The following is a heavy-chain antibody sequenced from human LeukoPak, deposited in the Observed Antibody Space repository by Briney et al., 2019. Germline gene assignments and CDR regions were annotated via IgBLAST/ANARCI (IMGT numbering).Heavy chain of an antibody. J-gene: IGHJ4*02. V-gene: IGHV4-59*08. CDR2: IYYSGGT. CDR1: GGSISSYY. CDR3: ARTNYGSGSYYVDY. Sequence: SETLSLTCTVSGGSISSYYWSWIRQPPGKGLEWIGYIYYSGGTNYNPSLKSRVTTSVDTSKNQFSLKLSSVTAADTAVYYCARTNYGSGSYYVDYWGQGTLVTVSS. D-gene: IGHD3-10*01.